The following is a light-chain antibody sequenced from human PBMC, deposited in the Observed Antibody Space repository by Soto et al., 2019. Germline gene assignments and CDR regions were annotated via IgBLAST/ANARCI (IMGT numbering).Light chain of an antibody. J-gene: IGLJ3*02. Sequence: QSVLIQASSMSGTPRQRVTISCSGSSSNIGSNTVNWYQQVPGTAPKLLIYGNHERPSGVPDRFSGSKSGTSASLAISGLQSEDEADYYCAAGDDSLNGWVFGGGTKLTVL. CDR2: GNH. CDR1: SSNIGSNT. V-gene: IGLV1-44*01. CDR3: AAGDDSLNGWV.